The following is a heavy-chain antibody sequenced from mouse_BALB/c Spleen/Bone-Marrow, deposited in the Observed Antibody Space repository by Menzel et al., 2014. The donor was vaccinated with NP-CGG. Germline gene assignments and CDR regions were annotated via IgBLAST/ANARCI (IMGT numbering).Heavy chain of an antibody. D-gene: IGHD2-4*01. CDR2: ISSGGSYT. V-gene: IGHV5-6*03. J-gene: IGHJ2*01. Sequence: EVMLVESGGGLVKPGGSLKLSCAASGFTFSSYGMSWVRQTPDKRLEWVATISSGGSYTYYPDSVKGRFTISRDNAKNTLYLQMSSLKSEDTAMYYCARHDYDEENFDYWGQGTTLTVSS. CDR3: ARHDYDEENFDY. CDR1: GFTFSSYG.